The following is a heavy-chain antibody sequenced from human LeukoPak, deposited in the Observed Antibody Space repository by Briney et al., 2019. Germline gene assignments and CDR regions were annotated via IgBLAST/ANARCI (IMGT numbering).Heavy chain of an antibody. CDR1: GVSISSYY. V-gene: IGHV4-59*01. Sequence: SETLSLTCTVSGVSISSYYWSWIRQPPGKGLEWIGHISDSGSTTYNPSPKSRVTISPDRSKNQFSLKLSSMTAADTAVYYCAKRGYSSSWNYWGQGTLVTVSS. CDR3: AKRGYSSSWNY. J-gene: IGHJ4*02. D-gene: IGHD6-13*01. CDR2: ISDSGST.